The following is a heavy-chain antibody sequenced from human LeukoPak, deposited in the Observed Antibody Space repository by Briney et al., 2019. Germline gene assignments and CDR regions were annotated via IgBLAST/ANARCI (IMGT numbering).Heavy chain of an antibody. J-gene: IGHJ6*03. V-gene: IGHV4-4*02. D-gene: IGHD2-2*01. CDR2: IYHSGST. Sequence: SETLSLTCAVSGGSISSSNWWSWVRQPPGKGLEWIGEIYHSGSTNYNPSLKSRVTISVDKSKNQFSLKLSSVTAADTAVYYCAREDIVVVPAAIQNYYYYYMDVWGKGTTVTVSS. CDR1: GGSISSSNW. CDR3: AREDIVVVPAAIQNYYYYYMDV.